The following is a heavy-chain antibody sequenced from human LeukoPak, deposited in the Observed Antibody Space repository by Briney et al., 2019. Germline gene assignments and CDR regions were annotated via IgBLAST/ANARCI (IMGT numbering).Heavy chain of an antibody. V-gene: IGHV4-59*12. CDR2: IYYSGST. D-gene: IGHD3-10*01. CDR1: GGSISSYY. J-gene: IGHJ4*02. Sequence: KPSETLSLTCTVSGGSISSYYWSWIRQPPGKGLEWIGYIYYSGSTNYNPSLKSRVTMSVDTSKNQFSLKLSSVTAADTAVYYCARVSLVRGAPDYYFDYWGQGTLVTVSS. CDR3: ARVSLVRGAPDYYFDY.